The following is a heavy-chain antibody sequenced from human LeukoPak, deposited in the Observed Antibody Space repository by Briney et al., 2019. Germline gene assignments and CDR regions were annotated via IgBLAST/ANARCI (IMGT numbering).Heavy chain of an antibody. CDR2: INPNSGGT. D-gene: IGHD6-19*01. J-gene: IGHJ4*02. Sequence: ASVKISCKASGYTFTGYYMHWVRQAPGRELEWMGWINPNSGGTNYAQKFQGWVTMTRDTSISTAYMELSRLRSDDTAVYYCAREDWAVAGVFDYWGQGTLVTVSS. V-gene: IGHV1-2*04. CDR3: AREDWAVAGVFDY. CDR1: GYTFTGYY.